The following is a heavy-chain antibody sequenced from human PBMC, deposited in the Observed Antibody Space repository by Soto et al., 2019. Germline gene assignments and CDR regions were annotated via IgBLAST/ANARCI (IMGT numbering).Heavy chain of an antibody. Sequence: QVQLVQSGAEVKKPGASVKVSCKASGYTFTHYGISCVRQAPGQGLAWMGWISALNGNTKYVDNFQDRVTMTSDTSTNTSYLEVRSLRSDDTAMYYCERVYGSGSYIAFDIWGQGTMVTVSS. J-gene: IGHJ3*02. V-gene: IGHV1-18*01. D-gene: IGHD3-10*01. CDR3: ERVYGSGSYIAFDI. CDR1: GYTFTHYG. CDR2: ISALNGNT.